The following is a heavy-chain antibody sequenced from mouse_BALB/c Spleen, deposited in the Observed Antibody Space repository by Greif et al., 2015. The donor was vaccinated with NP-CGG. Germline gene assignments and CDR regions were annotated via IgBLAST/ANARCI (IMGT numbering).Heavy chain of an antibody. V-gene: IGHV2-9*02. CDR1: GFSLTSYG. D-gene: IGHD1-1*01. CDR2: IWAGGST. J-gene: IGHJ3*01. Sequence: VQLQESGPGLVAPSQSLSITCTVSGFSLTSYGVHWVRQPPGKGLEWLGVIWAGGSTNYNSALMSRLSISKDNSKSQVFLKMNSLQTDDTAMYYCASPYYYGSRGTWFAYWGRGTLVTVSA. CDR3: ASPYYYGSRGTWFAY.